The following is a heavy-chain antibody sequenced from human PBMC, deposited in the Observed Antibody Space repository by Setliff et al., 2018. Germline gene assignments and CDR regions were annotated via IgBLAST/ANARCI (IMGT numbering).Heavy chain of an antibody. V-gene: IGHV4-4*07. Sequence: SETLSLTCTVSGGSISGYYWSWIRQPAGKGLEWIGRFSTSGSTNYNPSLKSRLTMSVDTSKNQFSLKVTSVTAADTAVYYCVRSMPDTANFDYWGQGTLVTVSS. CDR3: VRSMPDTANFDY. CDR1: GGSISGYY. D-gene: IGHD5-18*01. CDR2: FSTSGST. J-gene: IGHJ4*02.